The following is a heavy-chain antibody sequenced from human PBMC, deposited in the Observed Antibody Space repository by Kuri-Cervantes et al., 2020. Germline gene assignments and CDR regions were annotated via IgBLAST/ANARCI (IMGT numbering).Heavy chain of an antibody. CDR1: EFTFSSYN. CDR2: ISSGSNTI. D-gene: IGHD3-9*01. Sequence: GGSLRLSCAASEFTFSSYNMNWVRQAPGKGLEWVSYISSGSNTIYHADSVKGRFTISRDNARNSLYLQMNSLRAEDTAVYFCARDLVLDSLTGYSIRGVGMDVWGQGTTVTVSS. J-gene: IGHJ6*02. V-gene: IGHV3-48*04. CDR3: ARDLVLDSLTGYSIRGVGMDV.